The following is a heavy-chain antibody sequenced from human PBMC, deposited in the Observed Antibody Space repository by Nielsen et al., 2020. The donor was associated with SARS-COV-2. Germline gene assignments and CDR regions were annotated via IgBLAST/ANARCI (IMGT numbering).Heavy chain of an antibody. CDR3: ARGGDTAGTY. CDR2: INPSSGDT. D-gene: IGHD1-1*01. CDR1: GYTFTGYY. J-gene: IGHJ4*02. Sequence: ASVKVSCKASGYTFTGYYMHWVRQAPGQGLEWMGRINPSSGDTTYAQKFQGVITMTRDTSITTAYVELSRLRSDDTAVYYCARGGDTAGTYWGQGTLVTVSS. V-gene: IGHV1-2*06.